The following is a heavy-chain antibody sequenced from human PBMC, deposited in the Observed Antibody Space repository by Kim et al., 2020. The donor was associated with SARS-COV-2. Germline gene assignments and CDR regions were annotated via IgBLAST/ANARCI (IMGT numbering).Heavy chain of an antibody. CDR2: IWYDGSNK. J-gene: IGHJ6*02. CDR1: GFTFSSYG. CDR3: ARDLDYYGSGSYYRVGYYYGMDV. V-gene: IGHV3-33*01. D-gene: IGHD3-10*01. Sequence: GGSLRLSCAASGFTFSSYGMHWVRQAPGKGLEWVAVIWYDGSNKYYADSVKGRFTISRDNSKNTLYLQMNSLRAEDTAVYYCARDLDYYGSGSYYRVGYYYGMDVWGQGTTVTVSS.